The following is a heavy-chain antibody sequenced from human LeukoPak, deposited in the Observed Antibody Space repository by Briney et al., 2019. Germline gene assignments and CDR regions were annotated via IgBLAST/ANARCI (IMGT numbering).Heavy chain of an antibody. CDR1: GFSLSNYW. J-gene: IGHJ6*02. CDR2: INQDGSDK. CDR3: AWYGVTHGLDV. Sequence: GGSLRLSCAASGFSLSNYWMGWVRQAPGKGLEWVANINQDGSDKYYVDSVMGRFTISKDNAKNSVYLQMNSLRPEDTAIYYCAWYGVTHGLDVWGQGTTVTVSS. V-gene: IGHV3-7*01. D-gene: IGHD3-10*01.